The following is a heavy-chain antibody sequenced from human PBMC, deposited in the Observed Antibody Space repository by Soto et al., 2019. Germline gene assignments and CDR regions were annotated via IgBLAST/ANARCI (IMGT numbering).Heavy chain of an antibody. Sequence: GASVKVSCKASGYTFTNYGISWVRQAPGQGLEWMGWISAYNGNTNCAQKLQGRVTMTTDTSTSTAYMELRSLRSDDTAVYYCASTYYYDSSGSAGLYWGQGTLVTVSS. CDR3: ASTYYYDSSGSAGLY. J-gene: IGHJ4*02. D-gene: IGHD3-22*01. V-gene: IGHV1-18*01. CDR1: GYTFTNYG. CDR2: ISAYNGNT.